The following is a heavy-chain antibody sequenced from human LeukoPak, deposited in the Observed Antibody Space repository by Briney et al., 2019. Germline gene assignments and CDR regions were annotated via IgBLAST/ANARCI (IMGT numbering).Heavy chain of an antibody. CDR3: AGEGDYWHRFDY. CDR2: IFHSGST. J-gene: IGHJ4*02. CDR1: GGSISSGGYY. Sequence: PSETLSLTCTVSGGSISSGGYYWTWIRQPPGKGREWIGNIFHSGSTNYNPSLKSRVTISLETSKNQFSLSLTSVTAADTAVYYCAGEGDYWHRFDYRGRGTLVTVSS. D-gene: IGHD4-17*01. V-gene: IGHV4-61*08.